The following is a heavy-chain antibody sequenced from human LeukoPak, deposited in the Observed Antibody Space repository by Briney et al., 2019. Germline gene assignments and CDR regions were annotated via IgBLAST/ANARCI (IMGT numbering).Heavy chain of an antibody. CDR2: IYHSGST. D-gene: IGHD6-13*01. CDR3: ARDQDSSSWYGAFDI. Sequence: SETLSLTCTVSGGSISSYYWSWIRQPPGKGREWIGYIYHSGSTYYNPSLKSRVTISVDRSKNQFSLKLSSVTAADTAVYYCARDQDSSSWYGAFDIWGQGTMVTVSS. J-gene: IGHJ3*02. CDR1: GGSISSYY. V-gene: IGHV4-59*12.